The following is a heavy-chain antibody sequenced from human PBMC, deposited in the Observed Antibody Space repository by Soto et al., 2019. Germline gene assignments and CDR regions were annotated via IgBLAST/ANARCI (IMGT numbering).Heavy chain of an antibody. V-gene: IGHV3-74*01. D-gene: IGHD1-7*01. CDR2: INIEGTSA. CDR1: GFTFSRYW. Sequence: EVQVVESGGGLVQPGGSLRLSCAASGFTFSRYWMHWVRQVPGKGLVWVSRINIEGTSATYADSVKGRFTISRDNARNTLFLQMNSLRAEDSSVYYCGAGLLPRISGTTLNPWGQGTLVIVSS. J-gene: IGHJ5*02. CDR3: GAGLLPRISGTTLNP.